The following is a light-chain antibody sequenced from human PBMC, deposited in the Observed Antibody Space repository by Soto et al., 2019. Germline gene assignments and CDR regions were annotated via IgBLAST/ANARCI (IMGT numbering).Light chain of an antibody. CDR2: AAS. CDR1: QSISSY. J-gene: IGKJ3*01. Sequence: DIQMTQSPSSLYASVGDRVTITCRASQSISSYLNWYQQKPGKAPKLLIYAASSLQSGVPSRFSGSGSGTDFTLTISSLQPEDFATYYCQQSYSTPLFTFGPGTNVDIK. CDR3: QQSYSTPLFT. V-gene: IGKV1-39*01.